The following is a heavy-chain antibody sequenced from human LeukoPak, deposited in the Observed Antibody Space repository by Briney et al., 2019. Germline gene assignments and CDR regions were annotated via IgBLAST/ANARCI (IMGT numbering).Heavy chain of an antibody. CDR2: FYDSGNT. D-gene: IGHD3-10*01. Sequence: SETLSLTCTVSGYSISSGYYWGWIRQPPGKGLEWIGSFYDSGNTYYNPSLKSRVTISVDTSKNQFSLKVRSVTAADTAVYYCARHRPLSMVRGRGYFDYWGQGTLVTVSS. CDR1: GYSISSGYY. V-gene: IGHV4-38-2*02. CDR3: ARHRPLSMVRGRGYFDY. J-gene: IGHJ4*02.